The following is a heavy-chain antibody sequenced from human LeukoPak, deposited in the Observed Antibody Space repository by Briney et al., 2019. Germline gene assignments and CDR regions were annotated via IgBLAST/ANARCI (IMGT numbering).Heavy chain of an antibody. CDR3: ARAGQGAYCSGGTCRLAFDI. D-gene: IGHD2-15*01. J-gene: IGHJ3*02. CDR1: GFTFSTYN. CDR2: ISISGNYI. Sequence: GGSLRLSCAASGFTFSTYNINWVRRAPGKGLEWVSSISISGNYIYYADSVKGRFTISRDNAKSSLYLQINSLRAEDTAVYYCARAGQGAYCSGGTCRLAFDIWGQGTMVTVSS. V-gene: IGHV3-21*01.